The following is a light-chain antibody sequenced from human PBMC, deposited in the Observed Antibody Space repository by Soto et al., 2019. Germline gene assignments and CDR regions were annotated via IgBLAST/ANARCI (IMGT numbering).Light chain of an antibody. CDR2: VAS. Sequence: DMQMTQSPSSLSSSVGDRVTITCGASEGIRDALGWYQQKPGKAPKRLIYVASSLQSGVPSRFSGSGSGTEFTLTISSLQPEDFATYYCLQHNSYPQTFGQGTKVEIK. CDR3: LQHNSYPQT. J-gene: IGKJ1*01. V-gene: IGKV1-17*01. CDR1: EGIRDA.